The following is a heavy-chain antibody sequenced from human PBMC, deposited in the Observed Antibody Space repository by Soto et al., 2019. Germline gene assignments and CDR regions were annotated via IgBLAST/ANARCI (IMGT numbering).Heavy chain of an antibody. J-gene: IGHJ3*02. D-gene: IGHD2-15*01. CDR1: GFTFSSYG. Sequence: QVQLVESGGGVVQPGRSLRLSCAASGFTFSSYGMHWVRQAPGKGLEWVAVIWYDGSNKYYADSVKGRFTISRDNSKNTLYLQMNGLRAEDTAVYYCARDGSYCSGGSCYLLDAFDIWGQGTIVTVSS. CDR2: IWYDGSNK. CDR3: ARDGSYCSGGSCYLLDAFDI. V-gene: IGHV3-33*01.